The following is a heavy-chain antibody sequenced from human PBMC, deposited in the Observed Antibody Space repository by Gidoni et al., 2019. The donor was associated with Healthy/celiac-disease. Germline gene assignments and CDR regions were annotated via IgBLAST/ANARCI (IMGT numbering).Heavy chain of an antibody. V-gene: IGHV1-69*02. CDR2: IIPILGIA. CDR1: GGTFSSYT. D-gene: IGHD3-22*01. CDR3: ARSSNLVVDSSGYRFDY. Sequence: QVQLVQSGAEVKKPGSSVKVSCKASGGTFSSYTISWVRQAPGQGLEWMGRIIPILGIANYAQKFQGRVTITADKSTSTAYMELSSLRSEDTAVYYCARSSNLVVDSSGYRFDYWGQGTLVTVSS. J-gene: IGHJ4*02.